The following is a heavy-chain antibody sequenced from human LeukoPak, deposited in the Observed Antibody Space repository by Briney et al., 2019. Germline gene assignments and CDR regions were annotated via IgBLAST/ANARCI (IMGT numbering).Heavy chain of an antibody. J-gene: IGHJ6*02. Sequence: SVKVSCKASGGTFSSYAISWVRQAPGQGLEWMGRIIPILGIANYAQKFQGRVTITADKSTSTAYMELSSLRSEDTAVYYCARDPIGGGQLLLYYYYGMDVWGQGTTVTVSS. V-gene: IGHV1-69*04. CDR1: GGTFSSYA. CDR2: IIPILGIA. D-gene: IGHD2-15*01. CDR3: ARDPIGGGQLLLYYYYGMDV.